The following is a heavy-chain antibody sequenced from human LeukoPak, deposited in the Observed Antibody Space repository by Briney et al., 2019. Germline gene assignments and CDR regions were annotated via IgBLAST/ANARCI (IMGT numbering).Heavy chain of an antibody. CDR3: ARDLDWFDP. CDR2: ISTSGYT. Sequence: SETLSLTCTVSGDSISSYYWSWLRQPAGKGLEWIGHISTSGYTNYNPSLKRRVTISVDTSKNQFSLKMSSVTAADTAVYYCARDLDWFDPWGQGTLVTVSS. CDR1: GDSISSYY. J-gene: IGHJ5*02. V-gene: IGHV4-4*07.